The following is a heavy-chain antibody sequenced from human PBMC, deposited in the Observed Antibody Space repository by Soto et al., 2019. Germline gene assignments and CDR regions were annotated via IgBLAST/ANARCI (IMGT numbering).Heavy chain of an antibody. CDR3: ARRIAAAGSFDY. V-gene: IGHV3-7*01. D-gene: IGHD6-13*01. Sequence: EVQLVESGGGLVQPGGSLRLSCAASVFTFISSWMSWVRQAPGKGLEWVANIKQDGSETYYVDSVKGRFTISRDNDKNSRYMQMNTLRAEDTAVYYCARRIAAAGSFDYWGQGTLVTVSS. CDR1: VFTFISSW. CDR2: IKQDGSET. J-gene: IGHJ4*02.